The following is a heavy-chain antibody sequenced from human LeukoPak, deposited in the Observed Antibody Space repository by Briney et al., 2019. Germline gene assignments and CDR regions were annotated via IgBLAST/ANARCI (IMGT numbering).Heavy chain of an antibody. J-gene: IGHJ4*02. Sequence: PGGSLRLSCAASGFTFSSYSMNWVRQAPGKGLEWVSSISSSSSYIYYADSVKGRFTISRDNAKNPLYLQMNSLRAEDTAVYYCARAEYSGYDWTDYWGQGTLATVSS. CDR3: ARAEYSGYDWTDY. CDR2: ISSSSSYI. V-gene: IGHV3-21*01. D-gene: IGHD5-12*01. CDR1: GFTFSSYS.